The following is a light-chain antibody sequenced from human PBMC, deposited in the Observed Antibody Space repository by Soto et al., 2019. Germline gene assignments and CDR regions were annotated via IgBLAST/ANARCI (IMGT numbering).Light chain of an antibody. Sequence: DNQMTQSPSTLSASVGYRVTITCRASQSISSTLAWYQQKPGKAPKVLIYDASSLESGVPSRFSGSGSGTEFTLTISSLQPDDSATYYCQQYDDYPITFGGGTKVEIK. CDR3: QQYDDYPIT. V-gene: IGKV1-5*01. CDR1: QSISST. CDR2: DAS. J-gene: IGKJ4*01.